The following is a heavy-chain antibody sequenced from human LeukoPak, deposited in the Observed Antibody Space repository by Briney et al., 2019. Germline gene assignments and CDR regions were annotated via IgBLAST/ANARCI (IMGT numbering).Heavy chain of an antibody. CDR1: GFTFDDYA. V-gene: IGHV3-9*01. Sequence: PGRSLRLSCAASGFTFDDYAMHLVRQAPGKGLEWVSGINWNTNSIKYADSVKGRFTISRDNAKNSLYLQMNSLRAEDTAFYYCAKGSSGWSTDAFDIWGQGTMVTVSS. D-gene: IGHD6-19*01. J-gene: IGHJ3*02. CDR3: AKGSSGWSTDAFDI. CDR2: INWNTNSI.